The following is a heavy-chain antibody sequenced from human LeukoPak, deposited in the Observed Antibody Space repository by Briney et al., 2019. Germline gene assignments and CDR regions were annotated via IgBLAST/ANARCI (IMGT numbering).Heavy chain of an antibody. CDR2: ISGSGGST. CDR3: AKSIVATLYFDY. Sequence: GGSLRLSCAASGFTFSSYAMSWVRPAPGKGLEWVSAISGSGGSTYYADSVKGRFTISRDNSKNTLYLQMNSLRAEDTAVYYCAKSIVATLYFDYWGQGTLVTVSS. D-gene: IGHD5-12*01. CDR1: GFTFSSYA. V-gene: IGHV3-23*01. J-gene: IGHJ4*02.